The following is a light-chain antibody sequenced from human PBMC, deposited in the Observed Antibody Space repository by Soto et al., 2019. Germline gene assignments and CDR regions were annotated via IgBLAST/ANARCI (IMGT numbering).Light chain of an antibody. CDR3: CSYAGSGTYV. V-gene: IGLV2-23*01. CDR2: EGS. Sequence: QSARTQPASVSGSPGQSITISCTGTSSDVGGYNYVSWYQQHPGKAPKLMIYEGSQRPSAVSNRFSGSQSGNAASLTISGLQAEDEADYYCCSYAGSGTYVFGSGTKVTVL. J-gene: IGLJ1*01. CDR1: SSDVGGYNY.